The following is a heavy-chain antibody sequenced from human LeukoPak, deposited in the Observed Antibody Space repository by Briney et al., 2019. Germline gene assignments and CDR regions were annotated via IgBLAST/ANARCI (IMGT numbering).Heavy chain of an antibody. Sequence: SVKVSCKASGGTFSSYAISWVRQAPGQGLEWMGRIIPILGIANYAQKFQGRVTITADKSTSTAYMELSSLRSEDTAVYYCASFDQTPPDYYYYGMDVWGQGITVTVSS. CDR3: ASFDQTPPDYYYYGMDV. CDR1: GGTFSSYA. J-gene: IGHJ6*02. V-gene: IGHV1-69*04. CDR2: IIPILGIA. D-gene: IGHD4-23*01.